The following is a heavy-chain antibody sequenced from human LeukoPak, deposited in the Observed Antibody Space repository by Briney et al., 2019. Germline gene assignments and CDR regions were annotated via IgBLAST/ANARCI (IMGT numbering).Heavy chain of an antibody. D-gene: IGHD1-1*01. CDR2: IYYSGST. CDR3: ASGDNDPLFDY. V-gene: IGHV4-31*03. CDR1: GGSISSGGYY. J-gene: IGHJ4*02. Sequence: SQTLSLTCTVSGGSISSGGYYWSWIRQHPGKGLEWIGSIYYSGSTNYNPSLQGRVTISLDTSRNQFSLKLSSVTAADTAVYYCASGDNDPLFDYWGQGTLVTVSS.